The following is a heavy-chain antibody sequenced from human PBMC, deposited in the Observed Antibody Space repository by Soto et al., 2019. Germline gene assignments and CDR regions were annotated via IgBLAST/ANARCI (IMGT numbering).Heavy chain of an antibody. CDR3: ARGLFSGYSFDY. CDR2: INHSGST. D-gene: IGHD3-22*01. CDR1: GGSFSGYY. Sequence: SETLSLTCAVYGGSFSGYYCSFIRQPPGKGLEWIGEINHSGSTNYNPSLKSRVTISVDTSKNQFSLKLSSVTAADTAVYYCARGLFSGYSFDYWGQGTLVTVSS. V-gene: IGHV4-34*01. J-gene: IGHJ4*02.